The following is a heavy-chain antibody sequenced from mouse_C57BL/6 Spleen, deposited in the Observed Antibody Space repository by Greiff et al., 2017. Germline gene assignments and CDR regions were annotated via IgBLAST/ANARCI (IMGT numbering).Heavy chain of an antibody. CDR1: GFNIKVYY. CDR2: IDPEDGDT. CDR3: TTTTAQARPFAY. D-gene: IGHD3-2*02. V-gene: IGHV14-1*01. Sequence: EVQLQESGAELVRPGASVKLSCTASGFNIKVYYMHWVKLRPEQGLEWIGRIDPEDGDTEYAPKFQGKATMTADTSSNTAYLQLSSLTSEDTAVYYCTTTTAQARPFAYWGQGTLVTVSA. J-gene: IGHJ3*01.